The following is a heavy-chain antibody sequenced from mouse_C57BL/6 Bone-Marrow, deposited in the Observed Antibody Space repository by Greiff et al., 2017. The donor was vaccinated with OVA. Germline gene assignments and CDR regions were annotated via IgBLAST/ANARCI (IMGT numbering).Heavy chain of an antibody. CDR1: GYTFTSYW. D-gene: IGHD2-4*01. V-gene: IGHV1-62-3*01. Sequence: VQLQQPGAELVKPGASVKLSSKASGYTFTSYWMHWVKQRPGRGLEWIGRIDPNSGGPKYNEKFKSKATLTVDKPSSTAYMQLSSLTSEDSAVYYCARRGNLLRLRGTWFAYWGQGTLVTVSA. J-gene: IGHJ3*01. CDR2: IDPNSGGP. CDR3: ARRGNLLRLRGTWFAY.